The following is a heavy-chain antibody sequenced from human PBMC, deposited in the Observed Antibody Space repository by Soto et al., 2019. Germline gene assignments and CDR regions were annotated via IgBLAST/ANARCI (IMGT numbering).Heavy chain of an antibody. CDR2: LYYSGNT. Sequence: SETLSLTCTVSGGSISPFYWSWVRQPPGKGLEWIGYLYYSGNTNYNPSLKSRVTISVDASKNQVSLRLTSVTAADTAVYYCARVGGVAARTFDYWGQGTVVTVPS. D-gene: IGHD2-15*01. V-gene: IGHV4-59*01. CDR3: ARVGGVAARTFDY. CDR1: GGSISPFY. J-gene: IGHJ4*02.